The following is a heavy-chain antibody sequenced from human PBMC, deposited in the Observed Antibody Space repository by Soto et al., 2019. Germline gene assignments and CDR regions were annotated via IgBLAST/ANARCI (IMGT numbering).Heavy chain of an antibody. CDR2: LHYGGNT. V-gene: IGHV4-39*01. CDR3: ARHGRGYSYGDLDY. Sequence: SETLSLTCSVSGDSISSNNYYWGWLRQPPGKGLEWIGSLHYGGNTYYNPSLKSRVTISVDTSKNQFSLELSSVTAADTAVYYCARHGRGYSYGDLDYWGQGTLVTVSS. CDR1: GDSISSNNYY. D-gene: IGHD5-18*01. J-gene: IGHJ4*02.